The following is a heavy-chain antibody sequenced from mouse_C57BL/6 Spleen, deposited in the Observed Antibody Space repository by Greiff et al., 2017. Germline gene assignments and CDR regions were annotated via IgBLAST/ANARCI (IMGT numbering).Heavy chain of an antibody. V-gene: IGHV1-67*01. Sequence: VKLQESGPELVRPGVSVKISCKGSGYTFTDYAMHWVKQSHAKSLEWIGVISTYYGDASYNQKFKDKATMTVDKSSSTAYMELARLTSEDSAVYYGARREIGRSCRSWYFGVWGTGTTVTVSS. CDR2: ISTYYGDA. CDR3: ARREIGRSCRSWYFGV. CDR1: GYTFTDYA. D-gene: IGHD1-1*01. J-gene: IGHJ1*03.